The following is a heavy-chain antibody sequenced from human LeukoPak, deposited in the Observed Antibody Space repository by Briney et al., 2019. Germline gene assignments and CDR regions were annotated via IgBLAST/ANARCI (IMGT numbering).Heavy chain of an antibody. J-gene: IGHJ4*02. V-gene: IGHV3-74*01. CDR3: ARERDYGDYVDY. Sequence: GGSLRLSCAASGFTFSSYWMHWVRQAPGKGLVWVSRINSDGSSTSYADSVKGRFTISRDNAKNTLYLQMNSLRAEDAAVYYCARERDYGDYVDYWGQGTLVTVSS. D-gene: IGHD4-17*01. CDR2: INSDGSST. CDR1: GFTFSSYW.